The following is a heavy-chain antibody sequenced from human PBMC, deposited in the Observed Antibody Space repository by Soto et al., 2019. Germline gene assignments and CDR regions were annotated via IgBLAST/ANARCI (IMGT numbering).Heavy chain of an antibody. CDR1: GFTFSNTW. CDR3: TTLNYGVDV. CDR2: IKSKSGGGAA. Sequence: GGSLRLSCAASGFTFSNTWMIWVRQAPGKGLEWVGHIKSKSGGGAADYAAPVKGRFTVSRDDSKNTLYLQMNSLKTEDTAVYYCTTLNYGVDVWGQGTTVTVSS. V-gene: IGHV3-15*01. J-gene: IGHJ6*02.